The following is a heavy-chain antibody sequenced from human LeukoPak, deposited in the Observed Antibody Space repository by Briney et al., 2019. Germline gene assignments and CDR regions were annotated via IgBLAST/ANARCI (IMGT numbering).Heavy chain of an antibody. CDR2: IYTGGTP. V-gene: IGHV3-53*01. CDR3: ARGAATGPTLGLDY. Sequence: GGSLRLSCVASGFAVSSNYMTWVRQAPGKGLEWVSVIYTGGTPYYADSVKGRFTISRDISKNTVYLQMNSLRVEDTAVYFCARGAATGPTLGLDYWGQGTLVTVSS. CDR1: GFAVSSNY. D-gene: IGHD6-13*01. J-gene: IGHJ4*02.